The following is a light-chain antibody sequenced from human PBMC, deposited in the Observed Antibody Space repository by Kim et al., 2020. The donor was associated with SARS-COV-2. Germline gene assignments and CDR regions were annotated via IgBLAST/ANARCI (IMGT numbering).Light chain of an antibody. CDR3: QQYNDWPYT. CDR1: QSVSSK. J-gene: IGKJ2*01. Sequence: SGSPWEGATLSCRASQSVSSKLAWYQHKPGQAPRLLIDVASTRATGSPARFSGGGSGTEFTLTISILQSEDFAVYYCQQYNDWPYTFGQGTKLEI. CDR2: VAS. V-gene: IGKV3-15*01.